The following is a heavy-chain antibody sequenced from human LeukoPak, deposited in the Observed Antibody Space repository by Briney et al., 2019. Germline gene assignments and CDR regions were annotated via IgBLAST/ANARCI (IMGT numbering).Heavy chain of an antibody. CDR3: ARGRSPPRYSYGYLPITYYYYGMDV. D-gene: IGHD5-18*01. CDR2: ISYDGSNK. CDR1: GFTFSSYA. J-gene: IGHJ6*02. V-gene: IGHV3-30-3*01. Sequence: PGRSLRLSCAASGFTFSSYAMHWVRQAPGKGLEWVAVISYDGSNKYYADSVKGRFTISRDNSKNTLYLQMNSLRAEDTAAYYCARGRSPPRYSYGYLPITYYYYGMDVWGQGTTVTVSS.